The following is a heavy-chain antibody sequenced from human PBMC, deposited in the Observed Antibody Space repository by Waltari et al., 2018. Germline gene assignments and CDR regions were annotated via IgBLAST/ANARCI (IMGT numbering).Heavy chain of an antibody. CDR3: ARESSSFSNYISYGMDV. J-gene: IGHJ6*02. D-gene: IGHD4-4*01. V-gene: IGHV3-7*01. Sequence: EVQLVESGGGLVQPGGSLRLSCAASGFSFSSYWMTWVRQTPGKGLEWVANIKQDGSEQKYVDSVKGRFTISRDNANNSLHLQMHSLRAEDTAVYSCARESSSFSNYISYGMDVWGQGTTVTVAS. CDR1: GFSFSSYW. CDR2: IKQDGSEQ.